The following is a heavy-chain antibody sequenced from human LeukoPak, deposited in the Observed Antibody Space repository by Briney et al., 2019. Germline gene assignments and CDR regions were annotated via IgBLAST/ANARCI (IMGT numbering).Heavy chain of an antibody. CDR2: ISAYNGNT. Sequence: ASVKVSCKASGYTFTSYGISWVRQAPGQGLEWMGWISAYNGNTNYAQKLQGRVTMTTDTSTGTAYMELRSLRSDDTAVYYCAGTYYDYVWGSYRPDAFDIWGQGTMVTVSS. CDR3: AGTYYDYVWGSYRPDAFDI. CDR1: GYTFTSYG. D-gene: IGHD3-16*02. V-gene: IGHV1-18*01. J-gene: IGHJ3*02.